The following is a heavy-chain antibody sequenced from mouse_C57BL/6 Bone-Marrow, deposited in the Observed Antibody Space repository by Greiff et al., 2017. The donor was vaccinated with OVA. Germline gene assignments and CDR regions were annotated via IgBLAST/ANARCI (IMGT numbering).Heavy chain of an antibody. Sequence: EVQLVESGGGLVQPKGSLKLSCAASGFSFNTYAMNWVRQAPGKGLEWVARIRSKSNNYATYYADSVKDRFTISRDDSESMLYLQMNNLKTEDTAMYYCVRLYYYGIDYAMDYWGQGTSVTVSS. V-gene: IGHV10-1*01. CDR2: IRSKSNNYAT. D-gene: IGHD1-1*01. CDR3: VRLYYYGIDYAMDY. CDR1: GFSFNTYA. J-gene: IGHJ4*01.